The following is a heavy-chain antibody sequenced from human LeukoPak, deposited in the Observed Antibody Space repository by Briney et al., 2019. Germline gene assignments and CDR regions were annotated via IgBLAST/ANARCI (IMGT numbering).Heavy chain of an antibody. CDR2: IWNSGRT. V-gene: IGHV4-39*07. D-gene: IGHD3-10*01. J-gene: IGHJ5*02. CDR3: AVWFGEKFDP. Sequence: SETLSLTCTVSGGSISSSNSYWGWIRQPPGKGLEWIGSIWNSGRTNYNPSLKSRVTISVDTSKNQFSLKLSSVTAADTAVYYCAVWFGEKFDPWGQGTLVTVSS. CDR1: GGSISSSNSY.